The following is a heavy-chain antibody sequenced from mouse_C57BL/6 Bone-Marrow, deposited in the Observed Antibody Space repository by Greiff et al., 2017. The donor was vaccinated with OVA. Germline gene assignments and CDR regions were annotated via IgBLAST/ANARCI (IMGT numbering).Heavy chain of an antibody. CDR3: ARDDYDETWFAY. J-gene: IGHJ3*01. D-gene: IGHD2-4*01. V-gene: IGHV1-69*01. CDR1: GYTFTSYW. CDR2: IDPSDSYT. Sequence: QVQLQQPGAELVMPGASVKLSCTASGYTFTSYWMHWVKQRPGQGLEWIGEIDPSDSYTNYNQKFKGKSTLTVDKSSSTAYMQLSSLTSEDSAVYYCARDDYDETWFAYWGQGTLVTVSA.